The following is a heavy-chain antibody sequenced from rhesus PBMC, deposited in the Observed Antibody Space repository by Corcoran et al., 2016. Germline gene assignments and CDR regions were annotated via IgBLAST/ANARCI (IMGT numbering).Heavy chain of an antibody. V-gene: IGHV4-80*01. CDR2: INGNSAHP. CDR3: ARSGGDGVPHNRFDV. CDR1: GASISSYW. J-gene: IGHJ5-1*01. D-gene: IGHD3-34*01. Sequence: QVQLQESGPGLVKPSETLSLTCAVSGASISSYWWNWIRQPPGKGLGWIGEINGNSAHPTYHPSLSIRVTISKYASKNQFSLKLSSVTAADTAVYYCARSGGDGVPHNRFDVWGPGVLVTVSS.